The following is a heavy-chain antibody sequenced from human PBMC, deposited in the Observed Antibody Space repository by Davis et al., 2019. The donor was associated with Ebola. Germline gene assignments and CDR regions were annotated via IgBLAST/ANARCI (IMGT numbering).Heavy chain of an antibody. Sequence: ASVKVSCKSSGYTFTSYGLVWVRQAPGLGLEWMGWICGFNTNTNFAQKFQGRVTVSKDTSTNTAYMDLRSLTSDDTAIYYCARAPNYDVLTGTSSYDFDYWGQGTLVTVSS. D-gene: IGHD3-9*01. V-gene: IGHV1-18*04. J-gene: IGHJ4*02. CDR1: GYTFTSYG. CDR3: ARAPNYDVLTGTSSYDFDY. CDR2: ICGFNTNT.